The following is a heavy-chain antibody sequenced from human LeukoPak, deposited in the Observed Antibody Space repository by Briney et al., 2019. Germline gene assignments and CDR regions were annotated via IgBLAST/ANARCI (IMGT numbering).Heavy chain of an antibody. CDR3: AKDSDSRGWDFDY. D-gene: IGHD6-19*01. Sequence: PGRSLRLSCAASGFIFRNYGMHWVRQAPGKGLEWVAVIWFDGSNQYYADSVKGRFTISRDNSKNTLYLQMNSLRAEDTALYYCAKDSDSRGWDFDYWGQGTLGAGSS. CDR2: IWFDGSNQ. V-gene: IGHV3-33*06. CDR1: GFIFRNYG. J-gene: IGHJ4*01.